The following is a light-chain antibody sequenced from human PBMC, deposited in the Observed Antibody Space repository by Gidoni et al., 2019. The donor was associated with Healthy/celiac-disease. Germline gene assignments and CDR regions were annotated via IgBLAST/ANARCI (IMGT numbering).Light chain of an antibody. J-gene: IGKJ1*01. CDR1: QSLLHSNGYNY. V-gene: IGKV2-28*01. Sequence: DMVMTQSQLSLPVTPGEPASISCRSSQSLLHSNGYNYLDWYLQKPGQSPQLLIYLGSNRASGVPDRFSGSGSGTDFTLTISRVEAEDVGVYYCMQALQTPWTFGQGTQVEIK. CDR3: MQALQTPWT. CDR2: LGS.